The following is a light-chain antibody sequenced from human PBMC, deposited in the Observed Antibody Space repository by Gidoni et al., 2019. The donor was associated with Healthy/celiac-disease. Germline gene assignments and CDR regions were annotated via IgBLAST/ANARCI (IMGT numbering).Light chain of an antibody. V-gene: IGLV1-40*01. Sequence: QSVLTQPPSVSGAPGQRVTISCTGSSSNIGAGYDVHWYQQLPGTAPKLLIYGNSNRPSGVPDRFSGSKSGTSASLAITVLQAEDEADYYCQSYDSSLTVFGGGTKLTVL. J-gene: IGLJ2*01. CDR3: QSYDSSLTV. CDR1: SSNIGAGYD. CDR2: GNS.